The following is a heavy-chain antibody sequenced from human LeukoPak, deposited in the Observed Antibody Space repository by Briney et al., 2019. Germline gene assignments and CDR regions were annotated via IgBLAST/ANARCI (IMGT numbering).Heavy chain of an antibody. Sequence: GGSLRLSCAASGFTFSSYWMSWVRQAPGKGLEWVANIKQDGSEKYYVDSVKGRFTVSRDNAKNSLYLQMNSLRAEDTAVYYCARMGKAAAGTRYYYYYYMDVWGKGTTVTVSS. D-gene: IGHD6-13*01. CDR1: GFTFSSYW. CDR2: IKQDGSEK. J-gene: IGHJ6*03. CDR3: ARMGKAAAGTRYYYYYYMDV. V-gene: IGHV3-7*01.